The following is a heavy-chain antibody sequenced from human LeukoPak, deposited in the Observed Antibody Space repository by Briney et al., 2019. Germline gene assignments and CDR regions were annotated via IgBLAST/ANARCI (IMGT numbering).Heavy chain of an antibody. D-gene: IGHD3-16*01. Sequence: SETLSLTCTVSGGSISSGSFYWGWIRQPPGKGLEWIGSIYYSGNTYYNPSLKSRVTISVDTSKNQFSLKLTSVTAADTAVYFCARVGGLYSNDSYWGQGTLVTVSS. CDR3: ARVGGLYSNDSY. V-gene: IGHV4-39*01. CDR2: IYYSGNT. CDR1: GGSISSGSFY. J-gene: IGHJ4*02.